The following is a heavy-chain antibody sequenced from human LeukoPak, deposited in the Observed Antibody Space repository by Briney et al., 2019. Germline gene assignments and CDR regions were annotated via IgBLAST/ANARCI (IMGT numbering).Heavy chain of an antibody. CDR2: IRYDGSNK. Sequence: GGSLRLSCVATGFKFRTYGMHWVRQAPGKGLEWVAFIRYDGSNKYYADSVKGRFTISRDNAKNSLYLQMNTLRPEDTAVYYCARERQNKDFWSGGDYWGQGTLVTVSS. CDR1: GFKFRTYG. D-gene: IGHD3-3*01. CDR3: ARERQNKDFWSGGDY. J-gene: IGHJ4*02. V-gene: IGHV3-30*02.